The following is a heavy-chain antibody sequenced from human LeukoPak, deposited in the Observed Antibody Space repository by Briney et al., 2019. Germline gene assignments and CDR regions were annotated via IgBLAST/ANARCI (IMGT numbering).Heavy chain of an antibody. V-gene: IGHV4-4*07. CDR2: IYTSGST. J-gene: IGHJ6*04. D-gene: IGHD2-2*01. CDR3: ASARTTAFMDV. Sequence: SETLSLTCTVSGGSISSYYWSWIRQPAGKGLEWIGRIYTSGSTNYNPSLKSRVIMSVEATKTQFSLKLRSVTAADTAVYYCASARTTAFMDVWGKGTTVTVSS. CDR1: GGSISSYY.